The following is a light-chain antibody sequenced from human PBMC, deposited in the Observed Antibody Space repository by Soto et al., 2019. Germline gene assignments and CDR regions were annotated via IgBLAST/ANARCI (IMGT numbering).Light chain of an antibody. CDR3: QQYGTSLYT. Sequence: EMVLTQSPGTLSLSPGERATLSSRASQSVSSNYLAWYQHKPGQAPRLLIYGASSRATGIPDRFSGSGSGTDFTLTISRLEPEDFALYYCQQYGTSLYTFGQGTKLEIK. CDR1: QSVSSNY. V-gene: IGKV3-20*01. CDR2: GAS. J-gene: IGKJ2*01.